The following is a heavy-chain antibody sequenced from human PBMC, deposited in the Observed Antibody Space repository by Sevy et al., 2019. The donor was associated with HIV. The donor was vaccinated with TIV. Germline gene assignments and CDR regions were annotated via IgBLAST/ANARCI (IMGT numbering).Heavy chain of an antibody. CDR2: INQEGTEK. J-gene: IGHJ2*01. CDR3: EGVQVPWGAQGLDL. Sequence: GGSLRLSCAASGFTFSTYWMSWVRQAPGKGPEWVANINQEGTEKYYVDSVKGRFTISRDNAKNYLYLQMNSLRAEDTAGYYCEGVQVPWGAQGLDLWGRGTLVTVSS. CDR1: GFTFSTYW. V-gene: IGHV3-7*04. D-gene: IGHD3-16*01.